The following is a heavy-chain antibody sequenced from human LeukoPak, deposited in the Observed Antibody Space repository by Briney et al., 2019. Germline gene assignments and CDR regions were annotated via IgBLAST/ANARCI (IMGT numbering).Heavy chain of an antibody. CDR1: GFTFSSYW. V-gene: IGHV3-7*01. CDR3: SRAPKYCSGGSCSSNRFDY. CDR2: IKQDGSEK. J-gene: IGHJ4*02. D-gene: IGHD2-15*01. Sequence: GGSLRLSCAASGFTFSSYWMSWVRQAPGKGLEWVANIKQDGSEKYYVDSVKGRFTISRDNAKNSLYLQMNSLRAEDTAVYYCSRAPKYCSGGSCSSNRFDYWGQGTLVTVSS.